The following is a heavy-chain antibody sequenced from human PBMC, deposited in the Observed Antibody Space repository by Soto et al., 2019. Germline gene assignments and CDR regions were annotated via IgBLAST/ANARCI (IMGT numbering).Heavy chain of an antibody. CDR3: ARDGGGLAH. Sequence: GGSLRLSCAASGFTFGSSGMAWVRQAPGKGLVWVSRISPDGTSTSNAVSVKGRFTISRDNTKNTLHLQMDSLRVEDTAVNYCARDGGGLAHWGQGTLVTASS. D-gene: IGHD3-16*01. J-gene: IGHJ4*02. CDR1: GFTFGSSG. V-gene: IGHV3-74*01. CDR2: ISPDGTST.